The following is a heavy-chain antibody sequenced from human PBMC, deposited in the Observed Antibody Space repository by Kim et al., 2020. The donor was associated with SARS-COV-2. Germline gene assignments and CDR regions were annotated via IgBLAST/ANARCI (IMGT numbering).Heavy chain of an antibody. D-gene: IGHD5-12*01. CDR2: ISYDGSNK. CDR1: GFTFSSYG. V-gene: IGHV3-33*05. Sequence: GGSLRLSCAASGFTFSSYGMHWVRQAPGKGLEWVAVISYDGSNKYYADSVMGRFTISRDNSKNTLYLQMNSLRAEDTAVYYCARDKTVRIVATIAGDYSGQGTLVTVSS. CDR3: ARDKTVRIVATIAGDY. J-gene: IGHJ4*02.